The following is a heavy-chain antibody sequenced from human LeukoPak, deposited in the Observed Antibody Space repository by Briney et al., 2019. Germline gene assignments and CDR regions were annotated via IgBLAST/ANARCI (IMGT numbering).Heavy chain of an antibody. D-gene: IGHD6-19*01. Sequence: GGSLRLSCTASGFTFGDYAMSWVRQAPGKGLEWVGRIKSKTDGGTTDYAAPVKGRFTISRGDSKNTLYLQMDSLKTEDTAVYYCTTDPQQWLVPLDYWGQGTLVTVSS. CDR3: TTDPQQWLVPLDY. CDR1: GFTFGDYA. CDR2: IKSKTDGGTT. V-gene: IGHV3-15*01. J-gene: IGHJ4*02.